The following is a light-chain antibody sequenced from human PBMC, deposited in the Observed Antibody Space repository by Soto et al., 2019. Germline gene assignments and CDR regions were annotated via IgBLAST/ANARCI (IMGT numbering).Light chain of an antibody. CDR2: NAS. J-gene: IGKJ3*01. CDR3: HQHATSPLT. CDR1: QSVGNNY. Sequence: EIVLTQSPGTLSLSPGERATLSCRASQSVGNNYLSWFQQKPGQAPRLLIYNASNRAAGIPDRFSGSGSGSDYSITINRLEPEDVAVYFCHQHATSPLTFGPGTKVNVK. V-gene: IGKV3-20*01.